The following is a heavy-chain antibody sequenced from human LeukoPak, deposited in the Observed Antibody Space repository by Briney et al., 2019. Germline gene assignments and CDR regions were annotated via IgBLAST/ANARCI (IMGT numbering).Heavy chain of an antibody. CDR3: ARIFWGSSGYYFEY. Sequence: VGSLRLSCAASGFTLSRYWMTWVRQAPGKGLEWVANTKQDGSEKYYVDSVKGRFTISRDNAKNSLYLQMNSLRAEDTAVYYCARIFWGSSGYYFEYWGQGTLVTVSS. J-gene: IGHJ4*02. CDR2: TKQDGSEK. V-gene: IGHV3-7*02. D-gene: IGHD3-22*01. CDR1: GFTLSRYW.